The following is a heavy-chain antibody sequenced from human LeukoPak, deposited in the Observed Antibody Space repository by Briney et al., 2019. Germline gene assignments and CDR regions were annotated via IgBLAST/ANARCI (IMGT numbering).Heavy chain of an antibody. CDR3: ARDQVGYYDFWSGYYIQ. D-gene: IGHD3-3*01. CDR1: GFTFSSHW. J-gene: IGHJ4*02. V-gene: IGHV3-7*01. CDR2: IKQDGSEK. Sequence: PGGSLRLSCAASGFTFSSHWMSWVRQAPGKGLEWVANIKQDGSEKYYVDSVKGRFTISRDNAKNSLYLQMNSLRAEDTAVYYCARDQVGYYDFWSGYYIQWGQGTLVTVSS.